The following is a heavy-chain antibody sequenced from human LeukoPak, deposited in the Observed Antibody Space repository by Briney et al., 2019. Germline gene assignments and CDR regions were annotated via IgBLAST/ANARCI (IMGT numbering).Heavy chain of an antibody. CDR1: GYTFTGYY. CDR2: INPNSGGT. D-gene: IGHD2-15*01. Sequence: GASVKVSCKASGYTFTGYYMHWVRQAPGQGLEWMGWINPNSGGTNYAQKFQGRVTMTRDTSISTAYMELSRLRSDDTAVYYCARGRVYCSGGSCYSWSTIYFDYWGQGTLVTVSS. J-gene: IGHJ4*02. CDR3: ARGRVYCSGGSCYSWSTIYFDY. V-gene: IGHV1-2*02.